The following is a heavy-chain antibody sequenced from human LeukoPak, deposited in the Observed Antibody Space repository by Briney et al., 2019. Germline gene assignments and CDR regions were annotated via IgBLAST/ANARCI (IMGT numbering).Heavy chain of an antibody. D-gene: IGHD6-19*01. V-gene: IGHV4-34*01. CDR1: GGSFSGYY. CDR3: ARGEAVAEGGGIDY. Sequence: PSETLSLTCAVYGGSFSGYYWSWIRKPPGKGLEWIGEINHSGSTNYNPSLKSRVTISVDTSKNQFSLKLSSVTAADTAVYYCARGEAVAEGGGIDYWGQGTLVTVSS. CDR2: INHSGST. J-gene: IGHJ4*02.